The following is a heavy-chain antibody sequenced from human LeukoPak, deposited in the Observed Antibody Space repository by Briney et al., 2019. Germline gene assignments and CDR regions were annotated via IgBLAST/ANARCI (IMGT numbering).Heavy chain of an antibody. Sequence: GGSLRLSCAASGFTFTDYWMSWVRQAPGKGLEWVSGISWNSGSIGYADSVKGRFTISRDNAKNSLYLQMNSLRAEDTALYYCAKDTDGAAAGTTWGHWGQGTLVTVSS. D-gene: IGHD6-13*01. J-gene: IGHJ4*02. V-gene: IGHV3-9*01. CDR2: ISWNSGSI. CDR1: GFTFTDYW. CDR3: AKDTDGAAAGTTWGH.